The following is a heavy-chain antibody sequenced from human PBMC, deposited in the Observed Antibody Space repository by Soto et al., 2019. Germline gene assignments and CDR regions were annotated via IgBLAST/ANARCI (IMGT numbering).Heavy chain of an antibody. CDR3: AKVRKSSGWYPRRLYYYGMDV. V-gene: IGHV3-23*01. Sequence: PGGSLRLSCAASGFTFSSYAMSWVRQAPGKGLEWVSAISGSGGSTYYADSVKGRFTISRDNSKNTLYLQMNSLRAEDTAVYYCAKVRKSSGWYPRRLYYYGMDVWGQGTTVTVSS. CDR1: GFTFSSYA. CDR2: ISGSGGST. D-gene: IGHD6-19*01. J-gene: IGHJ6*02.